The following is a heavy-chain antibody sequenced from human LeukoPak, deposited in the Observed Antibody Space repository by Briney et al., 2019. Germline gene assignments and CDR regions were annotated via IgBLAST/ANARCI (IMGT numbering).Heavy chain of an antibody. Sequence: SVKVSCKASGGTFSSYAISWVRQAPGQGLEWMGGIIPIFGTANYAQKFQGRVTITTDESTSTAYMELSSLRPEDTAVYYCARDSFYYDSSGYYNYWGQGTLVTVSS. CDR1: GGTFSSYA. CDR2: IIPIFGTA. CDR3: ARDSFYYDSSGYYNY. V-gene: IGHV1-69*05. J-gene: IGHJ4*02. D-gene: IGHD3-22*01.